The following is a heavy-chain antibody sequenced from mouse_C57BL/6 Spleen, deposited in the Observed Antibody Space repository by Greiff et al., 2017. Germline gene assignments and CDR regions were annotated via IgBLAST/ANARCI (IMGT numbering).Heavy chain of an antibody. Sequence: QVQLQQPGAELVRPGTSVKLSCKASGYTFTSYWMHWVKQRPGQGLEWIGVIDPSDSYTNYNQKFKGKATLTVDTSSSTAYMQLSSLTSEDSAVYYCARADEFAYWGQGTLVTVSA. CDR3: ARADEFAY. J-gene: IGHJ3*01. CDR2: IDPSDSYT. V-gene: IGHV1-59*01. CDR1: GYTFTSYW.